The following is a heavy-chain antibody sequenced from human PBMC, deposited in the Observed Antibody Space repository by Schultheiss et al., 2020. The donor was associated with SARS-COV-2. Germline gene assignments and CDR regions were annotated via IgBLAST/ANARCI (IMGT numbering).Heavy chain of an antibody. CDR3: VKAASVSGSYRY. V-gene: IGHV3-23*01. CDR1: GFTFSSYA. Sequence: GGSLRLSCAASGFTFSSYAMNWVRQAPGKGLEWVSAISGSGGSTYYADSVKGRFTISRDNSKNTLYLQMSSLRAEDTAVYYCVKAASVSGSYRYWGQGTLVTVSS. J-gene: IGHJ4*02. D-gene: IGHD1-26*01. CDR2: ISGSGGST.